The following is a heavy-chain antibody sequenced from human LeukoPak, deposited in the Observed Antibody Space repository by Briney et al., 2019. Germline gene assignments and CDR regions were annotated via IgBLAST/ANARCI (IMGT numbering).Heavy chain of an antibody. D-gene: IGHD2-15*01. CDR1: GGSISSSNW. CDR2: IYHSGST. CDR3: ARTLGYCSGGSCLPGV. J-gene: IGHJ4*02. V-gene: IGHV4-4*02. Sequence: PSETLSLTCAVSGGSISSSNWWSWVRQPPGKGLEWIGEIYHSGSTNYNPSLKSRVTISVDKSKNQFSLKLSSVTAADTAVYYCARTLGYCSGGSCLPGVWGQGTLVTVPS.